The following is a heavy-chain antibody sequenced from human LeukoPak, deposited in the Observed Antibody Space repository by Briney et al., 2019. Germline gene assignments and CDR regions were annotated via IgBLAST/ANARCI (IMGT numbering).Heavy chain of an antibody. V-gene: IGHV4-59*10. D-gene: IGHD2-2*02. Sequence: SETLSLTCAVYGGSFSGYYWSWIWQPAGKGLEWIGRIYTSGSTNYNPSLKSRVTMSVDTSKNQFSLKLSSVTAADTAVYYCARGNCSSTSCYNGPRNYYYGMDVWGQGTTVTVSS. CDR2: IYTSGST. CDR1: GGSFSGYY. J-gene: IGHJ6*02. CDR3: ARGNCSSTSCYNGPRNYYYGMDV.